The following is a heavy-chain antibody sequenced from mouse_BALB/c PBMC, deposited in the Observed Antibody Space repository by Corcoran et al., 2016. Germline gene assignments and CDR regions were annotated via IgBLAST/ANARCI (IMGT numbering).Heavy chain of an antibody. V-gene: IGHV1S136*01. D-gene: IGHD2-2*01. CDR2: INPYNDGT. CDR3: AGSYGYDFAWFAY. J-gene: IGHJ3*01. Sequence: EVQLQQSGPELVKPGASVKMSCKASGYTFTSYVMHWVKQKPGQGLEWIGYINPYNDGTKYNEKFKGKATLTSDKSSSTAYMELSSLTSEDSAVYYCAGSYGYDFAWFAYWGQGTLVTVSA. CDR1: GYTFTSYV.